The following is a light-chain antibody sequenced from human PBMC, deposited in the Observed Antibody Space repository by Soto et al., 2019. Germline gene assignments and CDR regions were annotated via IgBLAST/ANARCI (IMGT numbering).Light chain of an antibody. CDR3: ATWDDRLNGYV. J-gene: IGLJ1*01. V-gene: IGLV1-44*01. CDR1: SSNIGSNT. CDR2: SEN. Sequence: QSVLTQPPSASGTPGQRVAISCSGSSSNIGSNTVNWYQQLPGTAPKLLIYSENQRPSGVPDRFSGSRSGTSASLAISGLQSEDEADYYCATWDDRLNGYVFRTGTKVTVL.